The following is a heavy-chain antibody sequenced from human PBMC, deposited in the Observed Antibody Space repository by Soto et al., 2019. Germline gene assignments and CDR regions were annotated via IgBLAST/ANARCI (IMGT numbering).Heavy chain of an antibody. V-gene: IGHV4-30-4*01. CDR2: IYYSGST. CDR3: ARDRAKWKDYYFYATDV. CDR1: GGSISSGDDF. Sequence: QVQLQESGPGLVKPSQTLSLTCTVSGGSISSGDDFWTWIRQPPGKGLEWIGYIYYSGSTYYNPSLKSRLTMSVYTSKNQSSLKLRSVTAADTAVYYCARDRAKWKDYYFYATDVWGQGTTVTVSS. D-gene: IGHD1-20*01. J-gene: IGHJ6*02.